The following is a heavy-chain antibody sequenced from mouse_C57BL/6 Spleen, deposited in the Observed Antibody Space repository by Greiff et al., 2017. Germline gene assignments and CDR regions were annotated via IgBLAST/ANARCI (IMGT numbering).Heavy chain of an antibody. V-gene: IGHV1-55*01. Sequence: VQLQQPGAELVKPGASVKMSCKASGYTFTSYWITWVKQRPGQGLEWIGDIYPGSGSTNYNEKFKSKATLTVDTSSSTAYMQLSSLTSEDSAVYYCARGGYYYGWFAYWGQGTLVTVSA. CDR1: GYTFTSYW. CDR2: IYPGSGST. D-gene: IGHD1-1*01. CDR3: ARGGYYYGWFAY. J-gene: IGHJ3*01.